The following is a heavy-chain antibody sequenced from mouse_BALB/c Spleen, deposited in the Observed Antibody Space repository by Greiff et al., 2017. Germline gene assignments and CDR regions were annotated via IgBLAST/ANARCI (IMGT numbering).Heavy chain of an antibody. CDR2: ILPGSGST. Sequence: VQLQQSGAELMKPGASVKISCKASGYTFSSYWIEWVKQRPGHSLEWIGEILPGSGSTNYNEKFKGKATFTADTSSNTAYMQLSSLTSEDSAVYYCERRGRYGDDKDAMDYWGQGTSVTVSS. D-gene: IGHD2-2*01. CDR3: ERRGRYGDDKDAMDY. J-gene: IGHJ4*01. CDR1: GYTFSSYW. V-gene: IGHV1-9*01.